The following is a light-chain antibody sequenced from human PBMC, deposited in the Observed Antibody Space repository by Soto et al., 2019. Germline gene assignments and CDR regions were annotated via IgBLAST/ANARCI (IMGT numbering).Light chain of an antibody. V-gene: IGKV3-11*01. CDR1: QSVSTY. CDR2: DAS. Sequence: EIVLTPSPDTLSLSPGESATLSCRASQSVSTYLAWYQQTPGQAPTLLIYDASHRAAGIPAQSSGSGFGTGSPPPSSTLLPEEAAVFYCQQRSTRPPTTFGQGTRLEIK. CDR3: QQRSTRPPTT. J-gene: IGKJ5*01.